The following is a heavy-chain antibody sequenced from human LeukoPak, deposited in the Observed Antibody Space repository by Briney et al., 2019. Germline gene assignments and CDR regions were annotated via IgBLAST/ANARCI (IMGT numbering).Heavy chain of an antibody. D-gene: IGHD2-2*01. V-gene: IGHV3-21*01. Sequence: GGSLRLSCAASGFTFSSYSMNWVRQAPGKGLEWVSSISSSSSYIYYADSVKGRFTISRDNAKNSLYLQMNSLRAEDTAVYYCARSDCSSTSCPLYYYYYYGMDVWGQGTTVTVSS. CDR1: GFTFSSYS. CDR2: ISSSSSYI. J-gene: IGHJ6*02. CDR3: ARSDCSSTSCPLYYYYYYGMDV.